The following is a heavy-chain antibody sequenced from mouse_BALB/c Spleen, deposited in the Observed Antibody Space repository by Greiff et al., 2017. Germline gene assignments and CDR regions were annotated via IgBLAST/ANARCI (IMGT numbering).Heavy chain of an antibody. CDR1: GFTFSSYA. CDR3: ARGGYDENYAMDY. J-gene: IGHJ4*01. CDR2: ISSGGST. V-gene: IGHV5-6-5*01. Sequence: EVQLQESGGGLVKPGGSLKLSCAASGFTFSSYAMSWVRQTPEKRLEWVASISSGGSTYYPDSVKGRFTISRDNARNILYLQMSSLRSEDTAMYYCARGGYDENYAMDYWGQGTSVTVSS. D-gene: IGHD2-2*01.